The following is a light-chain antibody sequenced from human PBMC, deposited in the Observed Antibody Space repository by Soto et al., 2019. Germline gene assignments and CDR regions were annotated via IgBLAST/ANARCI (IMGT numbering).Light chain of an antibody. V-gene: IGKV1-16*01. CDR2: DAS. Sequence: DIQMTQSPSSLSASVGDRVTITCRATQAITNSLAWFQQKPGKAPKSLIYDASTLQSGFPSRFRGSGSGTDFTLTISSLQPEDVATYYCQQYKAYPITFGQGTRLDIE. CDR3: QQYKAYPIT. CDR1: QAITNS. J-gene: IGKJ5*01.